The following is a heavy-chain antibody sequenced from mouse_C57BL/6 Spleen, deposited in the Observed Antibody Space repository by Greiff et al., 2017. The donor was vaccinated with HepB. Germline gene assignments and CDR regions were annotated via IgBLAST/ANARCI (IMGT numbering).Heavy chain of an antibody. CDR2: IHPNSGST. D-gene: IGHD4-1*01. CDR3: ARRGLTGTFFDS. J-gene: IGHJ2*01. V-gene: IGHV1-64*01. Sequence: VKLQQPGAELVKPGASVKLSCKASGYTFTSYWMHWVKQRPGQGLEWIGMIHPNSGSTNYNEKFKSKATLTVDKSSSTAYMQLSSLTSEDSAVYFCARRGLTGTFFDSWGQGTTLTVSS. CDR1: GYTFTSYW.